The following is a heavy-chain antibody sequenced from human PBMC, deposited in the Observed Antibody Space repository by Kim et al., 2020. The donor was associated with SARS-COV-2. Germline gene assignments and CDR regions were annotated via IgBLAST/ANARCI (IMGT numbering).Heavy chain of an antibody. CDR3: ARDQIVVVPAASNYYYYYGMDV. CDR1: GYTFTSYG. Sequence: ASVKVSCKASGYTFTSYGISWVRQAPGQGLEWMGWISAYNGNTNYAQKLQGRVTMTTDTSTSTAYMELRSLRSDDTAVYYCARDQIVVVPAASNYYYYYGMDVWGQGTTVTVSS. V-gene: IGHV1-18*01. CDR2: ISAYNGNT. J-gene: IGHJ6*02. D-gene: IGHD2-2*01.